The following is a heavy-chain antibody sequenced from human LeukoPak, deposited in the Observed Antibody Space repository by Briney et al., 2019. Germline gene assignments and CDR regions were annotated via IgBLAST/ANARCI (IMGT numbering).Heavy chain of an antibody. Sequence: GGSLRLSCAASGFTFSSYGMHWVRQAPGKGLEWVAFIRYDGSNKYYADSVKGRFTISRDNSKNTLYLQMNSLRAEDTAVYYCAKDTTEDIVVVPATTFDYWGRGTLVTVSS. D-gene: IGHD2-2*01. CDR3: AKDTTEDIVVVPATTFDY. CDR2: IRYDGSNK. J-gene: IGHJ4*02. V-gene: IGHV3-30*02. CDR1: GFTFSSYG.